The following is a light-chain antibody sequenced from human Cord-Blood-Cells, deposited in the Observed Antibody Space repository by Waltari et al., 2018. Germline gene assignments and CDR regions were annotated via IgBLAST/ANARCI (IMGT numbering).Light chain of an antibody. J-gene: IGKJ5*01. V-gene: IGKV1-39*01. CDR2: AAS. Sequence: DIQMTQSPSSLSASVGDRVTITCRASQSISSYLNWYQQKPGKAPKRLIYAASSLQSGVPSRFSGSGSGTDFTLTISSLQPEDFATYDCQQSYSTPSITFGQGTRLEIK. CDR3: QQSYSTPSIT. CDR1: QSISSY.